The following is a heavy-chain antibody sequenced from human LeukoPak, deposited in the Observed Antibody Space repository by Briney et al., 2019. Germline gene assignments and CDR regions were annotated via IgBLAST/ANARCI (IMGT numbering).Heavy chain of an antibody. CDR3: ARDYTAPGAMDV. J-gene: IGHJ6*02. Sequence: GGSLRLSCAASGFTFSSYRMNWVRQAPGKGLQWLANIKQDGTVQHYVDSVKGRFTISRDNAKNSLFLQMNSLRAEDTALYYCARDYTAPGAMDVWGQGTTVTV. D-gene: IGHD2-21*02. CDR1: GFTFSSYR. V-gene: IGHV3-7*01. CDR2: IKQDGTVQ.